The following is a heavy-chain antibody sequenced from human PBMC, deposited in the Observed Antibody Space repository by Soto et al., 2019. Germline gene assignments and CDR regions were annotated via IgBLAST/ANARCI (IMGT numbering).Heavy chain of an antibody. V-gene: IGHV3-11*04. J-gene: IGHJ6*02. CDR2: LTNDGGYT. CDR1: GFTFSGHY. D-gene: IGHD3-10*01. CDR3: ARDLAYYGPAAYSYYGMDV. Sequence: PGGSLRLSCKASGFTFSGHYMNWIRQAPGKGLEWLAYLTNDGGYTYYADSVRGRFTIWRDNAKDSLYLQINDLRADDTAVYYCARDLAYYGPAAYSYYGMDVWGQGTTVTVSS.